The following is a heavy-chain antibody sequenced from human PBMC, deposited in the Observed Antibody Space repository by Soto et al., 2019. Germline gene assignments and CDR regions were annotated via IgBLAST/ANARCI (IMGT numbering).Heavy chain of an antibody. D-gene: IGHD2-2*01. CDR3: AGVGCSRIWCATQFDN. Sequence: GGSLRLSGASSGFNFSFYSIHWVRQTPCKGLEWVAVISFDGNNIYYADSVRGRFTISRDSSSSMLYLQMNNLKPEESAIYYCAGVGCSRIWCATQFDNCGQGTLVPVSP. V-gene: IGHV3-30-3*01. J-gene: IGHJ4*02. CDR2: ISFDGNNI. CDR1: GFNFSFYS.